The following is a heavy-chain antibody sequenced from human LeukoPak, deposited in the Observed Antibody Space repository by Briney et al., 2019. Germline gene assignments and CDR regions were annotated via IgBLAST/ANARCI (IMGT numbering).Heavy chain of an antibody. Sequence: GGSLRLSCAASGFTFSSYAMSWVRQAPGKGLEWVSAISGSGGSTYYADSVKGRFTISRDNSKNTLYLQMNSLRAEDTAVYYCARIRSIAVAGTHYYYMDVWGKGTTVTVSS. CDR1: GFTFSSYA. J-gene: IGHJ6*03. D-gene: IGHD6-19*01. CDR2: ISGSGGST. V-gene: IGHV3-23*01. CDR3: ARIRSIAVAGTHYYYMDV.